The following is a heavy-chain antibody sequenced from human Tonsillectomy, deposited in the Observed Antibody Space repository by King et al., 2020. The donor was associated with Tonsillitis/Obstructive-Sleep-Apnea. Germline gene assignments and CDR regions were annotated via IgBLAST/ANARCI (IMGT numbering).Heavy chain of an antibody. CDR2: IYSGGAI. Sequence: VQLVESGGGLVQPGGSLTLSCAASGFSVTTTYMSWVRQAPGRGLEWVSVIYSGGAIFYADSVKGRFTISRHNSKNTLYLQMNSLRREDTAIYYCARGGKLNRQGGQGTLVTVSS. D-gene: IGHD3-16*01. CDR1: GFSVTTTY. CDR3: ARGGKLNRQ. V-gene: IGHV3-53*04. J-gene: IGHJ4*02.